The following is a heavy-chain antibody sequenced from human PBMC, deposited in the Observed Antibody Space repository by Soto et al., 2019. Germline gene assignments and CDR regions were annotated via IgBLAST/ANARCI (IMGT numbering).Heavy chain of an antibody. J-gene: IGHJ4*02. CDR3: AKDSEQWLVDTPDY. Sequence: GGFLRLSCAASGFTFSSYAMSWVRQAPGKGLEWVSAISGSGGSTYYADSVKGRFTISRDNSKNTLYLQMNSLRAEDTAVYYCAKDSEQWLVDTPDYWGQGTLVTVSS. CDR1: GFTFSSYA. V-gene: IGHV3-23*01. CDR2: ISGSGGST. D-gene: IGHD6-19*01.